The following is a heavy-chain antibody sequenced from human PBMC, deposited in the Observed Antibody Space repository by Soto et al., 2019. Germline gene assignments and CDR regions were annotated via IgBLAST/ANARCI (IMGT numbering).Heavy chain of an antibody. CDR3: ARDADTSDYFHYSDY. CDR2: IWYDGNNK. J-gene: IGHJ4*02. V-gene: IGHV3-33*01. Sequence: QVQLVESGGGVVQPGRSLRLSCAASGFTFSGHGMHWVRQAPGKGLEWVGVIWYDGNNKCYADSVKGRFTISRDNSKNTLYLQMNSLRAEDTAVYYCARDADTSDYFHYSDYWGQGTLVTVSS. D-gene: IGHD3-22*01. CDR1: GFTFSGHG.